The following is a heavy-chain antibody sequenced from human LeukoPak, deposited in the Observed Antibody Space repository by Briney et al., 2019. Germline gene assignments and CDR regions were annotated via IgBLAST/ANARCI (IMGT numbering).Heavy chain of an antibody. Sequence: SETLSLTCTVSGGSISSYYWSWIRQPPGKGLEWIGYIYYSGSTNYNPSLKSRVTISVDTSKDQFSLKLSSVTAADTAVYYCARVDIAAVGVDPWGQGTLVTVSS. D-gene: IGHD6-13*01. CDR1: GGSISSYY. J-gene: IGHJ5*02. CDR3: ARVDIAAVGVDP. CDR2: IYYSGST. V-gene: IGHV4-59*01.